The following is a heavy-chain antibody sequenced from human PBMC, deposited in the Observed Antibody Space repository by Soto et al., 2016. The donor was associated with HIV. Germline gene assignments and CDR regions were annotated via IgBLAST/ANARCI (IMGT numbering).Heavy chain of an antibody. Sequence: EVQLLESGGGLVQPGGSLRLSCAASGFTFSSYAMSWVRQAPGKGLEWVSGISGSVSTYYADSIKGRFTISRDNSKNTLYLQMNGLTAEDTALYYCAEDPQYYYDSTAPFDYWGQGTLVTVSS. V-gene: IGHV3-23*01. CDR3: AEDPQYYYDSTAPFDY. CDR1: GFTFSSYA. D-gene: IGHD3-22*01. CDR2: ISGSVST. J-gene: IGHJ4*02.